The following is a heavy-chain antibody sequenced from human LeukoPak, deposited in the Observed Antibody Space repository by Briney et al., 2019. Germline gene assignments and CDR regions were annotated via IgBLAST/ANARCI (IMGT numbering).Heavy chain of an antibody. J-gene: IGHJ4*02. V-gene: IGHV3-15*01. CDR1: GFSFTNAW. CDR2: FKSKTDGGTT. D-gene: IGHD4-17*01. CDR3: TTRHYGDFDY. Sequence: GGSLRLSCVASGFSFTNAWMNWVRQAPGKGLEWVGRFKSKTDGGTTEYAAPVKGRFTISRDDSKNTLYLQMNSLKSEDTAVYYCTTRHYGDFDYWGQGTLVTVSS.